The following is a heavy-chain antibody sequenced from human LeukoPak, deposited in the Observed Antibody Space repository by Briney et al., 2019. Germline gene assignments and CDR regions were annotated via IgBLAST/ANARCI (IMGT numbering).Heavy chain of an antibody. CDR3: ARETDGATGLYNWFDP. D-gene: IGHD2-15*01. Sequence: SETLSLTCTVSGGSISSYYWSWIRQPPGKGLEWIGYIYYSGSTNYHPALKSRVTISVDTSKNQFSLKLRSVTAADTAVYYCARETDGATGLYNWFDPWGQGTLVTVSS. J-gene: IGHJ5*02. V-gene: IGHV4-59*01. CDR1: GGSISSYY. CDR2: IYYSGST.